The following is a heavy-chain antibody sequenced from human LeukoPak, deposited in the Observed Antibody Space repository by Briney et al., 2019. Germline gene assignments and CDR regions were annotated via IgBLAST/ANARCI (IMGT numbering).Heavy chain of an antibody. Sequence: SQTLSLTCTVSGGSISSGDYYWSWIRQPPGKGLEWIGYIYYSGSTYYNPSLKSRVTISVNTSKNQFSLKLSSVTAADTAVYYCARAGLGRFLRILDYWGQGTRVTVSS. V-gene: IGHV4-30-4*08. CDR1: GGSISSGDYY. CDR3: ARAGLGRFLRILDY. D-gene: IGHD3-16*01. J-gene: IGHJ4*02. CDR2: IYYSGST.